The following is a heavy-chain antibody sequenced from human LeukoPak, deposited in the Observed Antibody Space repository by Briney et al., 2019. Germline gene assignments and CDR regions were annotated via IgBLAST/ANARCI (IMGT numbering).Heavy chain of an antibody. CDR3: AKDRVSGDGYNSLDY. CDR1: GFSFNSYA. CDR2: ITGPADVT. V-gene: IGHV3-23*01. Sequence: PGGSLRLSCAASGFSFNSYAMNWVRQVPGKGLEWVSDITGPADVTTYADSVKGRFTISRDNSKNTVFPQMDSLRAEDTAVYYCAKDRVSGDGYNSLDYWGQGTLVTVSS. D-gene: IGHD5-24*01. J-gene: IGHJ4*02.